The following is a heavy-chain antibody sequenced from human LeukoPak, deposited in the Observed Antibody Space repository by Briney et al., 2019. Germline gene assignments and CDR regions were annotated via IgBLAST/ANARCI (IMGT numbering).Heavy chain of an antibody. V-gene: IGHV3-21*01. Sequence: PGGSLRLSCAASGFTFSSRSMNWVRQAPGKGLEWVSSSSSSSTYIYYADSVKGRFTISRDNAKNSLYLQMNSLRAEDTAVYYCASGGWYCTGGSCFVNWFDPWGQGTLVTVSS. CDR3: ASGGWYCTGGSCFVNWFDP. D-gene: IGHD2-15*01. J-gene: IGHJ5*02. CDR2: SSSSSTYI. CDR1: GFTFSSRS.